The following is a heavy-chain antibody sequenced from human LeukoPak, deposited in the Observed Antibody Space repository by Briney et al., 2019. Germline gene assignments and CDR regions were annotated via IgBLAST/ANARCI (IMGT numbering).Heavy chain of an antibody. CDR2: ISYDGSSK. CDR1: GFTFSNYA. V-gene: IGHV3-30*04. J-gene: IGHJ3*02. D-gene: IGHD6-13*01. CDR3: ARDRYSSSHDAFDI. Sequence: GGSLRLSCAASGFTFSNYALFWVRQAPGKGLEWVAVISYDGSSKYYSDSVKGRFTISRDNSENTLYLQMNSLRAEDTAMYYRARDRYSSSHDAFDIWGQGTMVTVSS.